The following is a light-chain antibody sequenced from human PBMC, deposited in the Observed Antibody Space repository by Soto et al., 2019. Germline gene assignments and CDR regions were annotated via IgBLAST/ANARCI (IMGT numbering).Light chain of an antibody. Sequence: DIQMTHSPPSLSDSVGDRGTITFRASQIVISYLNWYQQKPGKALKLLIYAVSNFQSGVPSRFSGRGSGIDFTLTINSLEPEDFPTYYCQQSYSTPRGFGQVTKVDIK. CDR3: QQSYSTPRG. J-gene: IGKJ1*01. V-gene: IGKV1-39*01. CDR1: QIVISY. CDR2: AVS.